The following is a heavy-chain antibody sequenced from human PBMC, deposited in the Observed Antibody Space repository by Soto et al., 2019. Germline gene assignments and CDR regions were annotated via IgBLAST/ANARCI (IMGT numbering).Heavy chain of an antibody. D-gene: IGHD3-3*01. CDR3: ALFLASPRTYSFDY. V-gene: IGHV4-30-4*01. Sequence: SETLSLTCTVSGGSISTADYYWSWIRQPPGKALEWIGYIYYSGSTYYNPSLKSRLTMSVDTSKNQFSLKLSSVTAADTAVYYCALFLASPRTYSFDYSGPAPLLTLSS. CDR1: GGSISTADYY. J-gene: IGHJ4*02. CDR2: IYYSGST.